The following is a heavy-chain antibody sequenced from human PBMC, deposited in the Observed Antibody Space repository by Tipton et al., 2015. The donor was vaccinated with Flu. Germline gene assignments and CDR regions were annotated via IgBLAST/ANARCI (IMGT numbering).Heavy chain of an antibody. CDR3: ARHSITMVRGVTRGLQYFQH. CDR1: GGSISSYY. V-gene: IGHV4-59*08. D-gene: IGHD3-10*01. J-gene: IGHJ1*01. CDR2: IYYSGST. Sequence: TLFLTCTVSGGSISSYYWSWIRQPPGKGLEWIGYIYYSGSTNYNPSLKSRVTISVDTSKNQFSLKLSSVTAADTAVYYCARHSITMVRGVTRGLQYFQHWGQGTLVTVSS.